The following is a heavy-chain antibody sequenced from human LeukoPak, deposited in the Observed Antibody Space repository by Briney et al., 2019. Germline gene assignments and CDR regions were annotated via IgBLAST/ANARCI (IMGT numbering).Heavy chain of an antibody. D-gene: IGHD6-13*01. Sequence: SETLSLTCAVYGGSFSGYYWSWIRQPPGKGLEWIGEINHSGSTNYNPSLKSRVTISVDTSNNQFSQKLSSVTAADTAVYYCAGGIAAAGTPNFDYWSQGTLVADSS. CDR3: AGGIAAAGTPNFDY. V-gene: IGHV4-34*01. J-gene: IGHJ4*02. CDR1: GGSFSGYY. CDR2: INHSGST.